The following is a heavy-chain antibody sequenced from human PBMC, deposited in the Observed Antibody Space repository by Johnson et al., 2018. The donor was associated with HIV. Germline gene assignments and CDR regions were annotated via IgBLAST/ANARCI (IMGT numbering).Heavy chain of an antibody. V-gene: IGHV3-7*01. CDR1: GFTFSNYG. CDR3: ALLRGAAGDDAFDI. J-gene: IGHJ3*02. D-gene: IGHD6-13*01. CDR2: IKKDGSEK. Sequence: VQLVESGGGVVQPGRSLRLSCAASGFTFSNYGMHWVRQAPGKGLEWVANIKKDGSEKYYVASVKGRFTISRDNAKNSLYLQLNSLRADDTAVYYCALLRGAAGDDAFDIWGQGTMVTVSS.